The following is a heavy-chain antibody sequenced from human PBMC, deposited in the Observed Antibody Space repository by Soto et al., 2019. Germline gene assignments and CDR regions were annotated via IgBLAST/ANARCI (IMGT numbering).Heavy chain of an antibody. J-gene: IGHJ3*02. CDR1: GGSISSGGYY. CDR3: ARDPMIAAAGTGAFDI. Sequence: SETLSLTCTVSGGSISSGGYYWSWIRQHPGKGLEWIGYIYYSGSTYYNPSLKSRVTISVDTPKNQFSLKLSSVTAADTAVYYCARDPMIAAAGTGAFDIWGQGTMVTVSS. D-gene: IGHD6-13*01. V-gene: IGHV4-31*03. CDR2: IYYSGST.